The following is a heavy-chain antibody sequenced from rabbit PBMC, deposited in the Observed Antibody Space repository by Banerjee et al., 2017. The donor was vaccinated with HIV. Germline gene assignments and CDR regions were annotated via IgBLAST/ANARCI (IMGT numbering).Heavy chain of an antibody. CDR2: IYGGSRGTI. CDR1: GFSFSSSYW. V-gene: IGHV1S45*01. Sequence: QEQLKETGGGLVQPEGSLTLTCTASGFSFSSSYWICWVRQAPGKGLEWIACIYGGSRGTIYYASWAKGRFTISKTSSTTVTLQMTSLTAADTATYFCARHNEGFRYYGMDLWGPGTLVTVS. J-gene: IGHJ6*01. CDR3: ARHNEGFRYYGMDL. D-gene: IGHD5-1*01.